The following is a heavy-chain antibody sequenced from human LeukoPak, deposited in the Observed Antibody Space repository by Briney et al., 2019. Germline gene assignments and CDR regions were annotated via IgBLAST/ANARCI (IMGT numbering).Heavy chain of an antibody. Sequence: GASVKVSCKVSGYTLTELSMHWVRQAPGKGLEWMGGFDPEDGETIYAQKFQGRVTMTEDTSTDTAYMELSSLRSEDTAVYYCATSGRRAGAYYFDYWDQGTLVTASS. CDR2: FDPEDGET. J-gene: IGHJ4*02. CDR3: ATSGRRAGAYYFDY. V-gene: IGHV1-24*01. CDR1: GYTLTELS. D-gene: IGHD1-26*01.